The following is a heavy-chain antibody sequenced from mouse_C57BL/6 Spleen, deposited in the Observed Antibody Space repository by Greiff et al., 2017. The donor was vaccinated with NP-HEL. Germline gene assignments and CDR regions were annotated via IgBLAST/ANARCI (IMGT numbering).Heavy chain of an antibody. CDR3: ARSDDYDGGYAMDY. CDR2: INPGSGGT. CDR1: GYAFTNYL. D-gene: IGHD2-4*01. Sequence: QVQLQQSGAELVRPGTSVKVSCKASGYAFTNYLIEWVKQRPGQGLEWIGVINPGSGGTNYNEKFKGKATLTADKSSSTAYMQLSSLTSEDSAVYFCARSDDYDGGYAMDYWGQGTSVTVSS. V-gene: IGHV1-54*01. J-gene: IGHJ4*01.